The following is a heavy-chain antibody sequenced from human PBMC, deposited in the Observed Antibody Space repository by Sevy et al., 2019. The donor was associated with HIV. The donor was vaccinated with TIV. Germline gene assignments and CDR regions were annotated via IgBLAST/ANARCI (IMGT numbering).Heavy chain of an antibody. D-gene: IGHD5-12*01. CDR1: GFTLSSYW. CDR2: IKQDGSEK. J-gene: IGHJ6*02. V-gene: IGHV3-7*01. Sequence: GGSLRLSCAASGFTLSSYWMSWVRQAPGKGLEWVANIKQDGSEKYYVYSVKGRFTISRDKAKNSLYLQMNSLRAEDTAVYYCARDRPSGLYYYGMDVWGQGTTVTVSS. CDR3: ARDRPSGLYYYGMDV.